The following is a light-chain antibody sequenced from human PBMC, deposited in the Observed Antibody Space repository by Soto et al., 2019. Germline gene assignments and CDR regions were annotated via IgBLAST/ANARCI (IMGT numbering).Light chain of an antibody. CDR3: SSYTTSYFYV. CDR2: GVK. Sequence: QSALTQPASVSGSPGQSITISCTGSGRDIGAYDYVSWYQHHPGKAPKLIIYGVKNRPSGVSNRFSASKSAFTASLTISGLQTEDEADYYCSSYTTSYFYVFGPGTKLTVL. CDR1: GRDIGAYDY. V-gene: IGLV2-14*01. J-gene: IGLJ1*01.